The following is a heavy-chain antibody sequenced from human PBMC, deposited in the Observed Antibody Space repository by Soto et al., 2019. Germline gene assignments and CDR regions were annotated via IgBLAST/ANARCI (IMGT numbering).Heavy chain of an antibody. CDR1: GYSFTNYW. CDR3: ARHGLAVAGTYSH. Sequence: GESLKISCKGSGYSFTNYWIGWVRQIPGKGLEWMGIIYPGDSDTRYSPSFQGQVTISADKSISTAYLQWSSLKASDTAMYYCARHGLAVAGTYSHWGQGTLVTVSS. D-gene: IGHD6-19*01. V-gene: IGHV5-51*01. J-gene: IGHJ4*02. CDR2: IYPGDSDT.